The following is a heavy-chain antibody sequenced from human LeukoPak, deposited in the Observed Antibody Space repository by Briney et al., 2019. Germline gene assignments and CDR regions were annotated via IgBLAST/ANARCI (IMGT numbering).Heavy chain of an antibody. CDR3: ARSEGHCSDGACYAQKVIDH. V-gene: IGHV5-51*01. D-gene: IGHD2-15*01. CDR1: GYTFTTYW. Sequence: GESLKISCKGSGYTFTTYWIGWVRQMPGKGLEWMGIIYPGDFDSRYSPSFQGQVTISVDKSINTAYLQWRSLKASDTAMYYCARSEGHCSDGACYAQKVIDHWGQGTLVTVSS. J-gene: IGHJ4*02. CDR2: IYPGDFDS.